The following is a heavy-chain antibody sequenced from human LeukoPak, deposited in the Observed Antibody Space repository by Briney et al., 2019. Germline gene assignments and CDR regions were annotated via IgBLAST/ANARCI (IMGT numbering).Heavy chain of an antibody. D-gene: IGHD2-2*02. CDR1: GYSISSGYY. Sequence: SETLSLTCAVSGYSISSGYYWGWIRQPPGKGLEWIGSIYHSGSTYYNPSLESRVTISVDTSKNQFSLKLSSVTAADTAVYYCARTAPQLLYPYYYYYMDVWGKGTTVTVSS. CDR3: ARTAPQLLYPYYYYYMDV. J-gene: IGHJ6*03. CDR2: IYHSGST. V-gene: IGHV4-38-2*01.